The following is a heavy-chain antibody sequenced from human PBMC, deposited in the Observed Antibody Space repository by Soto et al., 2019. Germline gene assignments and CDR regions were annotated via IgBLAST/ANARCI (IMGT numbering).Heavy chain of an antibody. D-gene: IGHD1-26*01. CDR1: GGSISSGDSY. J-gene: IGHJ4*02. CDR3: AREGLEWDSRGFDY. V-gene: IGHV4-30-4*01. CDR2: IYYSGST. Sequence: QVQLQESGPGLVKPSQTLSLTCTVSGGSISSGDSYWSWIRHPPGKGLGWIGYIYYSGSTYYNPSLKSRVTISVDTSKNQFSLKLSSVTAADTAVYYCAREGLEWDSRGFDYWGQGTLVTVSS.